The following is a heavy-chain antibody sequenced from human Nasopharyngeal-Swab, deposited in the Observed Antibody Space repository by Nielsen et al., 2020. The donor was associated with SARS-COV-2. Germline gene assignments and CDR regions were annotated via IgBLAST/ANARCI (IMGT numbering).Heavy chain of an antibody. CDR2: ISSSSSYI. CDR1: GFTFSSYS. D-gene: IGHD2-2*02. V-gene: IGHV3-21*01. Sequence: GESLKISCAASGFTFSSYSMNWVRQAPGKGPERVSSISSSSSYIYYADSVKGRFTISRDNAKNSLYLQMNSLRGEDTAVYYCARGGYCSSTSCDTYYYYGMDVWGQGTTVTVSS. CDR3: ARGGYCSSTSCDTYYYYGMDV. J-gene: IGHJ6*02.